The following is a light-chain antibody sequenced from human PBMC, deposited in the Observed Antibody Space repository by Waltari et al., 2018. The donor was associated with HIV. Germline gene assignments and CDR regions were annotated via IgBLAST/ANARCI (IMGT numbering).Light chain of an antibody. J-gene: IGLJ2*01. CDR3: QVWDGGSVHVI. CDR2: DDT. V-gene: IGLV3-21*02. CDR1: NITAKN. Sequence: SYVLTQPPSVSVAPGQPATITYAGNNITAKNVPWYQQTPGQAPVLVVYDDTYRPSGIPERFSGSNAGNTATLTISRVEDGDEADYYCQVWDGGSVHVIFGGGTKLTVL.